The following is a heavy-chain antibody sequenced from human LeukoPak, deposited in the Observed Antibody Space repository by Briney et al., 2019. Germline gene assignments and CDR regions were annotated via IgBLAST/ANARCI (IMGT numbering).Heavy chain of an antibody. J-gene: IGHJ1*01. CDR1: GFTFSSYG. V-gene: IGHV3-23*01. D-gene: IGHD5-18*01. CDR3: AKGDSYGNKYFQH. CDR2: ISGSGGST. Sequence: GGSLRLSCAASGFTFSSYGMSWVRQAPGRGLEWVSAISGSGGSTYFADSVRGRFTISRDNSKNTLYLQMNSLRADDTAVYYCAKGDSYGNKYFQHWGQGTLVTVSS.